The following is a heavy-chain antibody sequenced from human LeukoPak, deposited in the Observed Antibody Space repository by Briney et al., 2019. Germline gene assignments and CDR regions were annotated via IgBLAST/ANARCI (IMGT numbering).Heavy chain of an antibody. Sequence: SETLSLTCGVSGGSFSGNYWSWIRQPPGKGLEWIGEINHSGSTNYNPSLKSRVTISVDTSKNQFSLKLSSVTAADTAVYYCARLYVMRQLVLFDYWGQGTPVTASS. CDR1: GGSFSGNY. V-gene: IGHV4-34*01. J-gene: IGHJ4*02. D-gene: IGHD6-13*01. CDR2: INHSGST. CDR3: ARLYVMRQLVLFDY.